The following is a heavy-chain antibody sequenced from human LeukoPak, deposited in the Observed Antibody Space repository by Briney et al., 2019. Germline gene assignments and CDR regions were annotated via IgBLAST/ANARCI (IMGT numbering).Heavy chain of an antibody. D-gene: IGHD5-18*01. V-gene: IGHV4-59*02. CDR1: GGSVNGHY. Sequence: SETLSLTCTVSGGSVNGHYWSWLRQPPGKGLEWIGYIYYSGTTNYNPSLKSRVTMLLHTSKNQFSLKLNSVTAADTAGYFCAREITVDTAMVAAFDIWGQGTMVTVSS. CDR2: IYYSGTT. J-gene: IGHJ3*02. CDR3: AREITVDTAMVAAFDI.